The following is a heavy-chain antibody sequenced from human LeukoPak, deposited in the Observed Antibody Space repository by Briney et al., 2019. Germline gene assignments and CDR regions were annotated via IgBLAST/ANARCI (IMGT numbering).Heavy chain of an antibody. V-gene: IGHV3-7*03. CDR3: AKEGRSLQTY. J-gene: IGHJ4*02. CDR1: GFTFTNYW. D-gene: IGHD5-24*01. Sequence: GGSLRLSCAASGFTFTNYWMSWVRLAPGKGLEWVANIKEDGTETYYVDSVKGRFTISRDNAKNSLYLQMNSLRVEDTAVYYCAKEGRSLQTYWGQGTLVTVSS. CDR2: IKEDGTET.